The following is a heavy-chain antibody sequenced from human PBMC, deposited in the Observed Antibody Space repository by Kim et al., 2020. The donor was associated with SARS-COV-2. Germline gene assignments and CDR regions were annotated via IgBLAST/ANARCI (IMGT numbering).Heavy chain of an antibody. CDR1: GYTFTNYA. D-gene: IGHD3-16*02. Sequence: ASVKVSCKASGYTFTNYAISWVRQAPGQGLEWMGWINTDTGNPTYAQAFTGRFVFSVDTSVSTTYLQSSSLKAEDTALYYCARVIWGSYRYTDSWGQGTLVTVSS. V-gene: IGHV7-4-1*02. CDR2: INTDTGNP. CDR3: ARVIWGSYRYTDS. J-gene: IGHJ4*02.